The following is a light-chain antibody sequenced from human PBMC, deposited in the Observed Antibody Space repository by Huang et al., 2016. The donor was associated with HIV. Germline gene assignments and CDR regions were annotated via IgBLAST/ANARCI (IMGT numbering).Light chain of an antibody. CDR1: QSLLHSDGKTY. V-gene: IGKV2D-29*01. J-gene: IGKJ2*01. CDR2: EVS. Sequence: DIVMTQTPLSLSVTPGQPASISCKSSQSLLHSDGKTYLYWYLQKSGQPPQLLIYEVSNLFSGVPDRFSGSGSGTDFTLKISRVEAEDVGVYYCMQRIQLPYTFGQGTKLEIK. CDR3: MQRIQLPYT.